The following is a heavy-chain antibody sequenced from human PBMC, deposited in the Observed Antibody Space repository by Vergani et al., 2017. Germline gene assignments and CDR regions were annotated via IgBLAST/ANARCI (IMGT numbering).Heavy chain of an antibody. J-gene: IGHJ4*02. CDR2: IYWNDDK. V-gene: IGHV2-5*01. D-gene: IGHD1-7*01. CDR3: AHRDIFDENYEYFDY. CDR1: GFSVSSTGVG. Sequence: QITLKESGPTLVKPTQTLTLTCTVSGFSVSSTGVGVAWIRQPPGKALECLAIIYWNDDKRYSPSLMGRLTIAKDTSRNQVVLTMTNMDPVDTATYYCAHRDIFDENYEYFDYWGPGTLVTVSS.